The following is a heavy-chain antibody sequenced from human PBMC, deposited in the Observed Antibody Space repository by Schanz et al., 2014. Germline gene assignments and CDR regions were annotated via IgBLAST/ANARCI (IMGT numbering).Heavy chain of an antibody. CDR2: ISGSGGST. J-gene: IGHJ3*02. Sequence: EVQLLESGGGLVQPGGSLRLSCAASGFTFSSYAMSWVRQAPGKGLEWVSAISGSGGSTYYADSVKGRFTISRDNSKNTLYMQMNSLRAEDTAVYYCAKGRFGELSAIDIWGQGTMVTVSS. CDR3: AKGRFGELSAIDI. V-gene: IGHV3-23*01. D-gene: IGHD3-10*01. CDR1: GFTFSSYA.